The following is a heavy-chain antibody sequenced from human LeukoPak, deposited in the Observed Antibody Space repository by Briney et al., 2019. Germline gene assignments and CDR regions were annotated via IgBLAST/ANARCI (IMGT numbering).Heavy chain of an antibody. CDR1: GGSFSGYY. D-gene: IGHD3-22*01. CDR2: INHSGST. V-gene: IGHV4-34*01. J-gene: IGHJ4*02. CDR3: ARYGYDSSGYYYGYFDY. Sequence: PSETLSLTCAVYGGSFSGYYWSWIRQPPGKGLEWIGEINHSGSTNYNPSLKSRVTISVDTSKNQFSLKLNSVTAADTAVYYCARYGYDSSGYYYGYFDYWGQGTLVTVSS.